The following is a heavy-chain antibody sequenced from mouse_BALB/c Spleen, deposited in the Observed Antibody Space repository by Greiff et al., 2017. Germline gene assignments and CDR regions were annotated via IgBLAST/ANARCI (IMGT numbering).Heavy chain of an antibody. V-gene: IGHV4-1*02. CDR2: INPDSSTI. Sequence: EVKVIESGGGLVQPGGSLKLSCAASGFDFSRYWMSWVRQAPGKGLEWIGEINPDSSTINYTPSLKDKFIISRDNAKNTLYLQMSKVRSEDTALYYCARPIYYGNYGFAYWGQGTLVTVSA. CDR3: ARPIYYGNYGFAY. J-gene: IGHJ3*01. CDR1: GFDFSRYW. D-gene: IGHD2-1*01.